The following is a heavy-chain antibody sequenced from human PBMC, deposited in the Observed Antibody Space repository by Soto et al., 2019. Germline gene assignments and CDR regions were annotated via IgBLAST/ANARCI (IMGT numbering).Heavy chain of an antibody. CDR1: GFTFSSYA. D-gene: IGHD3-3*01. CDR3: ARDLPYDFGSGYYSYYYGMDV. V-gene: IGHV3-30-3*01. J-gene: IGHJ6*02. CDR2: ISYDGSNK. Sequence: QVQLVESGGGVVQPGRSLRLSCAASGFTFSSYAMHWVRQAPGKGLEWVAVISYDGSNKYYADSVKGRFTISRDNSKNTLYLQMNSLRAEDTAVYYCARDLPYDFGSGYYSYYYGMDVWGQGTTVTVSS.